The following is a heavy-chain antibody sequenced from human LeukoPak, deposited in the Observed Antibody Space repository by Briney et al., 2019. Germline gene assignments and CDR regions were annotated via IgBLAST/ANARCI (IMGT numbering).Heavy chain of an antibody. J-gene: IGHJ4*02. D-gene: IGHD6-19*01. CDR3: ARAGIAVAGKSRD. V-gene: IGHV3-30*04. CDR2: ISYDGSNK. CDR1: GFTFSSYA. Sequence: PGGSLRLSCAASGFTFSSYAMHWVRQAPGKGLEWVAVISYDGSNKYYADSVKGRFTISRDNSKNTLYLQMNSLRAEDTAVYYCARAGIAVAGKSRDWGQGTLVTVSS.